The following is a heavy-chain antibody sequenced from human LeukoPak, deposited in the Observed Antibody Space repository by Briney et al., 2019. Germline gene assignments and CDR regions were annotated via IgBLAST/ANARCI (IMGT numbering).Heavy chain of an antibody. V-gene: IGHV3-30*02. CDR3: AKASSGSSSRPVDY. D-gene: IGHD3-10*01. CDR2: IWYDAGNK. Sequence: GGSLRLSCAASGFTFSSYGMHWVRQAPGKGLEWVAVIWYDAGNKYYADSVKGRFTISRDNSKSTLYLQMNSLRTEDTAFYYCAKASSGSSSRPVDYWGQGTLVTVSS. CDR1: GFTFSSYG. J-gene: IGHJ4*02.